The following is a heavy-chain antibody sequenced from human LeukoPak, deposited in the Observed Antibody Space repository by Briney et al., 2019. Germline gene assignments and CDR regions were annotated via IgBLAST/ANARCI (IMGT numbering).Heavy chain of an antibody. CDR2: ISGSGDST. CDR3: AKGPNGYGTTTLTPDY. D-gene: IGHD1-1*01. J-gene: IGHJ4*02. CDR1: AFTFSSYG. Sequence: GGSLRLSCAASAFTFSSYGMSWVRQAPGKGLEWVSDISGSGDSTNYADSVKGRFTISRDNSKNTLYMQMNSLRAEDTAVYYCAKGPNGYGTTTLTPDYWGQGTLVTVSS. V-gene: IGHV3-23*01.